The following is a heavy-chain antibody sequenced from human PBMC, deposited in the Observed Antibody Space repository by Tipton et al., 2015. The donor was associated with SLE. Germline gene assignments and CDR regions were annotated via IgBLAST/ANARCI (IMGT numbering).Heavy chain of an antibody. V-gene: IGHV4-61*02. Sequence: WSWIRQPAGKGLEWIGRIYSRVSMNYNLSLRSRVTISMDTSRNEFSLKLSSVTAADTAVYYCARDGDYSDSIYKWFDPWGQGTLVTVSS. D-gene: IGHD4-11*01. CDR3: ARDGDYSDSIYKWFDP. CDR2: IYSRVSM. J-gene: IGHJ5*02.